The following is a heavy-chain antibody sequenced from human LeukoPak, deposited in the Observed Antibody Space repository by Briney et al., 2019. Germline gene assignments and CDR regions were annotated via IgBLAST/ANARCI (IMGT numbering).Heavy chain of an antibody. CDR1: GFTFSRYA. D-gene: IGHD5-24*01. V-gene: IGHV3-30-3*01. Sequence: GGPLTLSCAASGFTFSRYAMHWVRQAPGKGLEWVAVTSYDESNKEYAVSVEGRFTNSRDNSENTLYLEISSLRAEDTAVYYCARDGGWLQFFDYWGQGTLVTVSS. CDR2: TSYDESNK. J-gene: IGHJ4*02. CDR3: ARDGGWLQFFDY.